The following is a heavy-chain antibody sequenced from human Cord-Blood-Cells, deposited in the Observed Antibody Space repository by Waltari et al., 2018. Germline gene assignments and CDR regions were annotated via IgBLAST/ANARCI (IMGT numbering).Heavy chain of an antibody. J-gene: IGHJ3*02. CDR1: GFTFSDHY. CDR3: ARPISGTDDAFDI. CDR2: TRNKANSYTT. Sequence: EVQLVESGGGLVQPGGSLRLSCAASGFTFSDHYMDWVRQAPGKGLEWVGRTRNKANSYTTEYAASVKGRFTISRDDSKNSLYLQMNSLKTEDTAVYYWARPISGTDDAFDIWGQGTMVTVSS. D-gene: IGHD1-26*01. V-gene: IGHV3-72*01.